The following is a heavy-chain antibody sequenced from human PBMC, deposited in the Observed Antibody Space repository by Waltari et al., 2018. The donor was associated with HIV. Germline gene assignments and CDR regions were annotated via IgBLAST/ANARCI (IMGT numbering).Heavy chain of an antibody. CDR2: IGGSGTGT. D-gene: IGHD4-4*01. CDR1: GFTFSSYA. V-gene: IGHV3-23*01. CDR3: AKGVEMTTTCFDY. J-gene: IGHJ4*02. Sequence: EVQLLESGGGLVQPGGSLRLSCAASGFTFSSYAMSWVSQAPGKGLEWVSGIGGSGTGTYYTDSVKVRFTISRDNSKNTLYLQMNSLRAEDTAVYYCAKGVEMTTTCFDYWGQGTLVTVSS.